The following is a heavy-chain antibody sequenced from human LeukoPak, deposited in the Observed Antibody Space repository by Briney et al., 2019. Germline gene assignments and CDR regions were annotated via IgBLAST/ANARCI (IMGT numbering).Heavy chain of an antibody. CDR3: ASSISPLLWFGELGWSYYYYMDV. V-gene: IGHV3-64*01. Sequence: GGSLRLSCVASGFTFSSYGMSWVRQALGKGLEYVSAISSNGGSTYYANSVKGRFTISRDNSKNTLYLQMGSLRAEDMAVYYCASSISPLLWFGELGWSYYYYMDVWGKGTTVTVSS. D-gene: IGHD3-10*01. J-gene: IGHJ6*03. CDR2: ISSNGGST. CDR1: GFTFSSYG.